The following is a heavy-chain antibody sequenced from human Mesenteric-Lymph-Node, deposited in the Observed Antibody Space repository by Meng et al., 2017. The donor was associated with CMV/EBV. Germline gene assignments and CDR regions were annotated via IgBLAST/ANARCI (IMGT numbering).Heavy chain of an antibody. CDR3: VSRTRSNFDY. D-gene: IGHD6-13*01. V-gene: IGHV4-59*01. J-gene: IGHJ4*02. CDR1: GGSISSYY. CDR2: IYYSGST. Sequence: GSLRLSCTVSGGSISSYYWSWIRQPPGKGLEWIGYIYYSGSTNYNPSLKSRFTISVDTSKNQFSLKLSSVTAADTAVYYCVSRTRSNFDYWGQGTLVTVSS.